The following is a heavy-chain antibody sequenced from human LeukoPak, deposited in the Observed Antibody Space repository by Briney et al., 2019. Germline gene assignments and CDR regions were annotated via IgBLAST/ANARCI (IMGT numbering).Heavy chain of an antibody. CDR1: GFTFSDYY. V-gene: IGHV3-11*04. CDR2: ISSSGSTI. D-gene: IGHD2-15*01. CDR3: ARGYCSGGSCYSRMYYMDV. Sequence: GGSLRLSCAASGFTFSDYYMSWIRQAPGKGLEWVSYISSSGSTIYYADSVKGRFTISRDNAKNSLYLQMNSLRAEDTAAYYCARGYCSGGSCYSRMYYMDVWGKGTTVTVSS. J-gene: IGHJ6*03.